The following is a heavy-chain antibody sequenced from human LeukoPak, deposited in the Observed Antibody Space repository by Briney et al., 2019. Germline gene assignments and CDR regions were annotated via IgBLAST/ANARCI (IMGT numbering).Heavy chain of an antibody. J-gene: IGHJ3*02. D-gene: IGHD3-16*02. CDR3: ARGKGDYVWGSYRSSGAFDI. Sequence: SETLSLTCAVSGGSFSGYYWSWIRQPPGKGLEWIGEINHSGSTNYNPSLKSRVTISVDTSKNQFSLKLSSVTAADTAVYYCARGKGDYVWGSYRSSGAFDIWGQGTMVTVSS. CDR2: INHSGST. V-gene: IGHV4-34*01. CDR1: GGSFSGYY.